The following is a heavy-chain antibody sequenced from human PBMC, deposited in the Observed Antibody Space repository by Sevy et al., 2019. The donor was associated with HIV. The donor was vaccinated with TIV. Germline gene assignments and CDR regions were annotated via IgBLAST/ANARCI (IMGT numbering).Heavy chain of an antibody. V-gene: IGHV3-74*01. D-gene: IGHD2-15*01. Sequence: GSLRLSCAASGFTFSSYWMHWVRQAPGKGLVWVSRINSDGSSTSYADSVKGRFTISRDNAKNTLYLQMNSLRAEDTAVYYCARDRDIVVVVAALPYYYYYGMDVWGQGTTVTVSS. CDR1: GFTFSSYW. CDR3: ARDRDIVVVVAALPYYYYYGMDV. J-gene: IGHJ6*02. CDR2: INSDGSST.